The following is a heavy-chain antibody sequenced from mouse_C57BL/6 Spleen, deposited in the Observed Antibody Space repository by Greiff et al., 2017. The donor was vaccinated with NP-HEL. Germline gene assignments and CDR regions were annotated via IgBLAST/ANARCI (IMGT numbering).Heavy chain of an antibody. CDR3: ARPQITTGGDY. V-gene: IGHV1-19*01. CDR1: GYTFTDYY. Sequence: EVKLVESGPVLVKPGASVKMSCKASGYTFTDYYMNWVKQSHGKSLEWIGVINPYNGGTSYNQKFKGKATLTVDKSSSTAYMELNSLTSEDSAVYYCARPQITTGGDYWGQGTTLTVSS. CDR2: INPYNGGT. D-gene: IGHD1-1*01. J-gene: IGHJ2*01.